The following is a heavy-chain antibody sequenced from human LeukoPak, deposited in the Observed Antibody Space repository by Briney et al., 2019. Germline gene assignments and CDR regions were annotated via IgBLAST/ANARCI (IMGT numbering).Heavy chain of an antibody. D-gene: IGHD6-13*01. CDR2: IFYSGST. CDR3: ARSNLYSSSWYHFDY. CDR1: GGSISSYY. J-gene: IGHJ4*02. V-gene: IGHV4-59*01. Sequence: SETLSLTCTVSGGSISSYYWSWIRQPPGKGLEWIGYIFYSGSTSYNPSLKSRVTISVDTSKNQFSLKLSSVTAADTAVYYCARSNLYSSSWYHFDYWGQGTLVTVSS.